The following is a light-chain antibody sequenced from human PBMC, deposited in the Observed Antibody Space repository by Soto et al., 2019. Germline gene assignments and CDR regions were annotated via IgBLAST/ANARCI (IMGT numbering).Light chain of an antibody. CDR1: QSVSSY. V-gene: IGKV3-11*01. CDR2: DAS. Sequence: DIVLTQSPATLSLSPGERATLSCRASQSVSSYLAWYQQKPGQAPRLLIYDASNRATGIPARFSGSGSGTDFTLTISSLEPEDFAVYYCQQRSNWPPYTFGHGTNLEIK. J-gene: IGKJ2*01. CDR3: QQRSNWPPYT.